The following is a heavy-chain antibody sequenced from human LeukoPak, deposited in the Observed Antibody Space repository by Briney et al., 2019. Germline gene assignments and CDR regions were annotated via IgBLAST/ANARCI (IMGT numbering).Heavy chain of an antibody. V-gene: IGHV4-59*01. CDR3: ATSREGLWFGATDV. CDR1: GGSISSYY. Sequence: SETLSLTCTVSGGSISSYYWSWIRQPPGKGLEWIGYIHDSGSTNYNPSLKSRVTISIDTFKNQFSLQLISVTAADTAMYYCATSREGLWFGATDVWGHGTTVTVSS. J-gene: IGHJ6*02. CDR2: IHDSGST. D-gene: IGHD3-10*01.